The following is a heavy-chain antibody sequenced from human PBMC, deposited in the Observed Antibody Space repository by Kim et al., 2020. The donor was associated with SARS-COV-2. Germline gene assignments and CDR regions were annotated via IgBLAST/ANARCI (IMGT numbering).Heavy chain of an antibody. Sequence: TRYSPSFQGKVTISADKSISTAYLQWSSLKASDTAIYYCSRLDYTKSDYWGQGTLVSVSS. D-gene: IGHD4-4*01. V-gene: IGHV5-51*01. CDR3: SRLDYTKSDY. J-gene: IGHJ4*02. CDR2: T.